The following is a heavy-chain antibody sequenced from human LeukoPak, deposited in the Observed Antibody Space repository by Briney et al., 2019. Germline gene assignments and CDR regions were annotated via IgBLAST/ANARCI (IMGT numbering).Heavy chain of an antibody. CDR2: IYSGGNT. CDR3: AKEAGYYDSSGYYSPFDY. J-gene: IGHJ4*02. V-gene: IGHV3-53*01. CDR1: GFSVSGNY. Sequence: GGSLRLSCAASGFSVSGNYMSWVRQTPGKWLECVSLIYSGGNTYYADSVKGRFTISRDNSKNTLYLQMNSLRAEDTAVYYCAKEAGYYDSSGYYSPFDYWGQGTLVTVSS. D-gene: IGHD3-22*01.